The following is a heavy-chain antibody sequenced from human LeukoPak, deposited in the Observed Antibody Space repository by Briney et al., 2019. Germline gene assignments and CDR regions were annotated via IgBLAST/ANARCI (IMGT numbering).Heavy chain of an antibody. Sequence: NPSETLSLTCAVYGGSFSGYYWSWIRQPPGKGLQWIAEINHSGSTNYNPSLKSRVTISVDTPKKQCSLKLRSVTAADTAVYYCARVPYDTSGYPHYFVYWGQGTLVTVCS. CDR3: ARVPYDTSGYPHYFVY. V-gene: IGHV4-34*01. J-gene: IGHJ4*02. CDR2: INHSGST. CDR1: GGSFSGYY. D-gene: IGHD3-22*01.